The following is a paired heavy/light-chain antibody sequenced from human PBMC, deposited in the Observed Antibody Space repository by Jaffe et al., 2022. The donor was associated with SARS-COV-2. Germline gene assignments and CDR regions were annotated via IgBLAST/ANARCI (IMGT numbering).Heavy chain of an antibody. CDR3: ARAGHYNFDL. CDR1: GFTFSIYW. D-gene: IGHD3-10*01. Sequence: EVQLVESGGGLVQPGGSLRLSCAASGFTFSIYWMTWIRQAPGKGLEWVANINPDEIKRDYVDSVKGRFTISRDNAKNLVYLQMNSLRDEDTAVYYCARAGHYNFDLWGQGTRVTVSS. J-gene: IGHJ4*02. CDR2: INPDEIKR. V-gene: IGHV3-7*01.
Light chain of an antibody. J-gene: IGLJ1*01. CDR2: SNN. Sequence: QSVLTQPPSVSGAPGQRVTISCTGVSSNIGSLYDVHWYQQLPGTAPKLLIYSNNIRPSGVPDRFSASKSGASASLAISGLQAEDEADYYCQSYDSNFSGVFGTGTKVTVL. CDR3: QSYDSNFSGV. CDR1: SSNIGSLYD. V-gene: IGLV1-40*01.